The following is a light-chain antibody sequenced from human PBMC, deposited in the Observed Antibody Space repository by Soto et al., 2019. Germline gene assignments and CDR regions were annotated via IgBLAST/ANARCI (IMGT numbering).Light chain of an antibody. J-gene: IGKJ4*01. CDR2: AAF. Sequence: DIQMTQAPLSLSASVGDRVTITCRASQSINTNLNWYQQKSGKAPKLLIYAAFTLQSGVPSRFSGSGSGTQFTLTISSLQPDDFATYYCQQGYSPPLTFGGGTKVEIK. CDR3: QQGYSPPLT. CDR1: QSINTN. V-gene: IGKV1-39*01.